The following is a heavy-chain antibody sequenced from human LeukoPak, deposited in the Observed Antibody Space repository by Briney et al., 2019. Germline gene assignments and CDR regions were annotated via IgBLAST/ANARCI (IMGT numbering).Heavy chain of an antibody. CDR3: ARNRYYYGSGNYGVPNWFDP. Sequence: SETLSLTCTVSGGSISSSSYYWGWIRQPPGKGLEWIGTIYYSGSTYYKPSLRSRVTISVDTSKNQFSLRLSSVTAADTAVYYCARNRYYYGSGNYGVPNWFDPWGQGTLVTVSS. J-gene: IGHJ5*02. CDR1: GGSISSSSYY. V-gene: IGHV4-39*01. D-gene: IGHD3-10*01. CDR2: IYYSGST.